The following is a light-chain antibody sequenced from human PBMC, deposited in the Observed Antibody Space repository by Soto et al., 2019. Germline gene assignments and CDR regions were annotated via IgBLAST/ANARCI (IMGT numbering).Light chain of an antibody. CDR3: QQYNSYPWT. V-gene: IGKV1-5*03. CDR2: KAS. J-gene: IGKJ1*01. Sequence: DIQMTQSPSTLSASVGDRVTITCRASQSISSWLAWYQQKPGKAPKLLIYKASSLESGVPSRFSGSGYGTEFPLTISSLQPDDFATYYCQQYNSYPWTFGQGTKVEIQ. CDR1: QSISSW.